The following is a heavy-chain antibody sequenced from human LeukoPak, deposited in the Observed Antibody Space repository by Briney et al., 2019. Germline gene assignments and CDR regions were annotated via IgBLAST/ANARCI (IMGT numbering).Heavy chain of an antibody. CDR1: GYTFTGYY. CDR2: INPNSGGT. D-gene: IGHD7-27*01. V-gene: IGHV1-2*02. CDR3: ARVDWGSFHYMDV. J-gene: IGHJ6*03. Sequence: ASVKVSCKASGYTFTGYYMHWVRQAPGQGLEWMGWINPNSGGTNYAQKFQGRVTTTRDTSISTAYMELSRLRSDDTAVYYCARVDWGSFHYMDVWGKGTTVTVSS.